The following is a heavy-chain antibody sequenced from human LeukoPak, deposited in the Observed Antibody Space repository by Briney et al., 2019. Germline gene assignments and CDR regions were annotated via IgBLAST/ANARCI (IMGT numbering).Heavy chain of an antibody. CDR3: AIVVVVAATPVFDP. J-gene: IGHJ5*02. CDR2: FDPEDGAT. D-gene: IGHD2-15*01. CDR1: GYTLTELS. V-gene: IGHV1-24*01. Sequence: WASVKASCKVSGYTLTELSMHWVRQAPGKGLEWMGGFDPEDGATIYAQKFQGRVTMTEDTSTDTAYMELSSLRSEDTAVYYCAIVVVVAATPVFDPWGQGTLVTVSS.